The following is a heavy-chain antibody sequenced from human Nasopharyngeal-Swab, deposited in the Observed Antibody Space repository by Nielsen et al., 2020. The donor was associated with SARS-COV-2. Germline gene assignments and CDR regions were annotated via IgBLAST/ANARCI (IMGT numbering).Heavy chain of an antibody. CDR3: ARVSSRIQLWPPMYYYYGMDV. CDR2: ISAYNGNT. J-gene: IGHJ6*02. V-gene: IGHV1-18*01. Sequence: WVRQAPGQGLEWMGWISAYNGNTNYAQKLQGRVTMTTDTSTSTAYMELRSLRSDDTAVYYCARVSSRIQLWPPMYYYYGMDVWGQGTTVTVSS. D-gene: IGHD5-18*01.